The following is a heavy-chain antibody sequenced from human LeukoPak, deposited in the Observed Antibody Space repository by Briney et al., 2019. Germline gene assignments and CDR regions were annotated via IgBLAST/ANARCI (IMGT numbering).Heavy chain of an antibody. CDR3: ARAKFRADSSGYYAGFDY. Sequence: SETMSLTCTVSGGSISSYYWSWIRQPPGKGLEWIGYIYYSGSTNYNPSLKSRVTISVDTSKNQFPLKLSSVTAADTAVYYCARAKFRADSSGYYAGFDYWGQGTLVTVSS. V-gene: IGHV4-59*01. J-gene: IGHJ4*02. D-gene: IGHD3-22*01. CDR1: GGSISSYY. CDR2: IYYSGST.